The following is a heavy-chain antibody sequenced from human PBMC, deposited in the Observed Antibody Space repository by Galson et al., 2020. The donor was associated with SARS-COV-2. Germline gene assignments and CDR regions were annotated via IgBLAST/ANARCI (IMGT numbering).Heavy chain of an antibody. CDR1: GFTVSSSY. J-gene: IGHJ6*03. V-gene: IGHV3-66*03. CDR3: ARTGAPHYYYSYYMDV. Sequence: GGSLRLSCAASGFTVSSSYMTWVRQAPGKGLEWVSVLYTYGTTYYADSVKGRFTISRDNAKNSLYLQMNSLRAGDTAVYFCARTGAPHYYYSYYMDVWGKGTTVTVSS. D-gene: IGHD2-8*02. CDR2: LYTYGTT.